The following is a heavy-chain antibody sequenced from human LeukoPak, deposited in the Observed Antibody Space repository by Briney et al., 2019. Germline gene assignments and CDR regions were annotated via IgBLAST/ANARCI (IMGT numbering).Heavy chain of an antibody. Sequence: ASVKVSCKASGYTFTSYGISWVRQAPGQGREWMGWISAYNGNTNYAQNLQGRVTMTTDTSTSTAYMELRSLRSDDTAVYYCARGSAFTFGGVIVRYGFYDYWGQGTLVTVSS. CDR3: ARGSAFTFGGVIVRYGFYDY. D-gene: IGHD3-16*02. V-gene: IGHV1-18*01. CDR1: GYTFTSYG. J-gene: IGHJ4*02. CDR2: ISAYNGNT.